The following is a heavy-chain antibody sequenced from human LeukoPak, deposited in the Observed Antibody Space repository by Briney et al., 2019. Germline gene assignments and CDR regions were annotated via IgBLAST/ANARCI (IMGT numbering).Heavy chain of an antibody. D-gene: IGHD6-13*01. V-gene: IGHV4-39*07. Sequence: SETLSLTCTVSGGSISSSTYYWGWIRQPPGKGLEWIGSIFYSGRTYYNPSLKSRVTMSVDTSKNQFSLKLSSVTAADTAVYYCARGGIAAADFDYWGQGTLVTVSS. CDR2: IFYSGRT. J-gene: IGHJ4*02. CDR1: GGSISSSTYY. CDR3: ARGGIAAADFDY.